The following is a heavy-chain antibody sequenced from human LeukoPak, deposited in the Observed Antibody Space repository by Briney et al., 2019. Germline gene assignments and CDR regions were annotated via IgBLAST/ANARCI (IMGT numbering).Heavy chain of an antibody. V-gene: IGHV4-34*01. D-gene: IGHD2-2*01. CDR2: INHSGST. Sequence: SETLSLTCAVYGGSFSGYYWSWIRQPPGKGLEWIGGINHSGSTNYNPSLKSRVTISVDTSKNQFSLKLSSVTAADTAVYYCARGRGYCSSTSCYAYRYWGQGTLVTVSS. CDR3: ARGRGYCSSTSCYAYRY. J-gene: IGHJ4*02. CDR1: GGSFSGYY.